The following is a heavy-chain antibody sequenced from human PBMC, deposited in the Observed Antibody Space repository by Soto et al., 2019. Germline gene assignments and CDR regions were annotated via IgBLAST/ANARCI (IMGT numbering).Heavy chain of an antibody. V-gene: IGHV2-5*02. CDR3: AHYSSTSSFDY. CDR2: IYWDDHK. J-gene: IGHJ4*02. CDR1: GFSLSTSGMG. Sequence: ITLKESGPTLVKPTQTFTLACTFSGFSLSTSGMGVGWIRQPPGKPLERLALIYWDDHKRYSPSLKSRLTSNRDTSKHQVVVTMTNMDPVDTATYYCAHYSSTSSFDYWGQGTLVTVST. D-gene: IGHD6-13*01.